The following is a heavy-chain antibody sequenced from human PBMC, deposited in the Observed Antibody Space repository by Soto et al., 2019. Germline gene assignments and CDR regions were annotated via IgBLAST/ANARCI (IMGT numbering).Heavy chain of an antibody. J-gene: IGHJ5*02. CDR3: ARDYQLPDTISNWFDP. CDR2: INAGNGNT. V-gene: IGHV1-3*01. Sequence: ASVKVSCKASGYTFTHYALHWVRQAPGQRLEWMGWINAGNGNTKYSQKFQGRVTITRDASASTAYMELSSLRSEDTAVYYCARDYQLPDTISNWFDPWGQGTLVTVSS. CDR1: GYTFTHYA. D-gene: IGHD2-2*01.